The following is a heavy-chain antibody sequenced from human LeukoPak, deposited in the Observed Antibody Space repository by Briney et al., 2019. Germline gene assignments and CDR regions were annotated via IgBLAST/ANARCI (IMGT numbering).Heavy chain of an antibody. V-gene: IGHV3-53*01. CDR1: GFTVSSYY. Sequence: GGSLRLSCVASGFTVSSYYVSWVRQAPGKGLEWVSVIYSGGSTYYADSVEGRFTVSRDNSKNTLYLEMKSLRADDTAVYYCARDLVATRDFDYWGQGTLVTVSS. CDR3: ARDLVATRDFDY. J-gene: IGHJ4*02. CDR2: IYSGGST. D-gene: IGHD5-24*01.